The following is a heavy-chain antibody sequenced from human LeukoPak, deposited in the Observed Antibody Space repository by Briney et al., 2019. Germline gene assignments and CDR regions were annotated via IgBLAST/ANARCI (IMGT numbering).Heavy chain of an antibody. J-gene: IGHJ4*02. D-gene: IGHD3-10*01. Sequence: GASVKVSCKASGYTFTGYHMHWVRQAPGQGLEWMGWINPNSGGTNHAQKFQGRATMTRDTSISTAYIEVNRLSPDDTAVYYCARAAWFEESTDPYYFDYWGQGTLVTVSS. CDR3: ARAAWFEESTDPYYFDY. CDR1: GYTFTGYH. CDR2: INPNSGGT. V-gene: IGHV1-2*02.